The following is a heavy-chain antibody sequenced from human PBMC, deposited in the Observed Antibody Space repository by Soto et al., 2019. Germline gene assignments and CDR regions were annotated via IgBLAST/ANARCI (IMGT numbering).Heavy chain of an antibody. J-gene: IGHJ4*02. CDR1: GIAFNTHA. CDR3: ARGPRSCSSTSCYTLDY. CDR2: ISYGGANK. D-gene: IGHD2-2*02. Sequence: QVQLVESGGGVVQPGRSLRLACAASGIAFNTHAMHWVRHAPGKGLEWVAVISYGGANKYYADSVRGRFTISRDNSENTLFLQMSSLRPEDTAVYYCARGPRSCSSTSCYTLDYWGQGTLVTVSS. V-gene: IGHV3-30*03.